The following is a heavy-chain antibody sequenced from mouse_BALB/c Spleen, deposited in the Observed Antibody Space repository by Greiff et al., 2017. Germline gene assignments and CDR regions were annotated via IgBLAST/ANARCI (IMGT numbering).Heavy chain of an antibody. V-gene: IGHV1-4*01. D-gene: IGHD2-4*01. Sequence: QVQLQQSGAELARPGASVKMSCKASGYTFTSYTMHWVKQRPGQGLEWIGYINPSSGYTNYNQKFKDKATLTADKSSSTAYMQLSSLTSEDSAVYYCARSTMITTYAMDDWGQGTSVTVSS. CDR2: INPSSGYT. CDR1: GYTFTSYT. CDR3: ARSTMITTYAMDD. J-gene: IGHJ4*01.